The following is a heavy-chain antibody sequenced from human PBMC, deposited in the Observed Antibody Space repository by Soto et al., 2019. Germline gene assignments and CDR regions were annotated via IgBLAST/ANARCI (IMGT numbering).Heavy chain of an antibody. CDR2: IYYSGST. V-gene: IGHV4-30-4*01. Sequence: PSETLSLTCTVSGGSISSGDYYWSWIRQPPGKGLEWIGYIYYSGSTYYNPSLKSRVTISVDTSKNQFSLKLSSVTAADTAVYYCARGTLGTYYDFWSGYGYYYYGMDVWGQGTTVTVSS. D-gene: IGHD3-3*01. CDR1: GGSISSGDYY. J-gene: IGHJ6*02. CDR3: ARGTLGTYYDFWSGYGYYYYGMDV.